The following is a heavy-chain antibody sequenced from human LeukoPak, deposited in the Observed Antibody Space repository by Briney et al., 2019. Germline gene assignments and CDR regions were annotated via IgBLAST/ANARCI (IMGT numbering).Heavy chain of an antibody. D-gene: IGHD2-2*02. Sequence: ASVKVSCKASGYTFTSYDIHWVRQATGQGLEWMGWMNPNSGNTGYAQKFQGRVTMTRNTSISTAYMELSSLRSEDTAVYYCARGACSSTSCYIPWGQGTLVTVSS. J-gene: IGHJ5*02. V-gene: IGHV1-8*01. CDR3: ARGACSSTSCYIP. CDR2: MNPNSGNT. CDR1: GYTFTSYD.